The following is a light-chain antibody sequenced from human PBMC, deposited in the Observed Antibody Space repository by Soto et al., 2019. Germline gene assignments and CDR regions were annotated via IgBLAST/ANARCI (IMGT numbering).Light chain of an antibody. J-gene: IGKJ1*01. Sequence: DIQMTQSPSTLSASVGDRVTITCRASQSISSWLAWYQQKPGKAPRLLIYKASTLESGVPSRFSGRGSGTDFTLTISSLQPDDFATYYCQQYSTYWTFGQGTRVEIK. CDR3: QQYSTYWT. V-gene: IGKV1-5*03. CDR2: KAS. CDR1: QSISSW.